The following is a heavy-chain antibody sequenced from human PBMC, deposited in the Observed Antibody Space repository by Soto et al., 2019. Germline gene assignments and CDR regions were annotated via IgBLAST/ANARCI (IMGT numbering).Heavy chain of an antibody. CDR1: GWSFSGYY. D-gene: IGHD2-15*01. CDR2: INHSGST. CDR3: ARGGYCSGGSCYYFDY. J-gene: IGHJ4*02. V-gene: IGHV4-34*01. Sequence: PSETLSLSCAVYGWSFSGYYWSWIRQPPGKELEWIGEINHSGSTNYNPSLKSRVTISVDTSKNQFSLKLSSVTAADTAVYYCARGGYCSGGSCYYFDYWGQGTLVTVSS.